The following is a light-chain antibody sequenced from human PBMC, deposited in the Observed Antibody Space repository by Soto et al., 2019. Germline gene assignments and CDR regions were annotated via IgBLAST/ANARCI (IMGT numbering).Light chain of an antibody. CDR3: QQSYSSSWT. CDR1: QSISSY. CDR2: AAS. V-gene: IGKV1-39*01. J-gene: IGKJ1*01. Sequence: DIQMTQSPSSLSASAGDRVTITCRASQSISSYLKWYRQKPGKAPKLLIYAASSLQSGVPSRFSGSGSGTDFTLTISSLQPEDFATYYCQQSYSSSWTFGQGTKVEIK.